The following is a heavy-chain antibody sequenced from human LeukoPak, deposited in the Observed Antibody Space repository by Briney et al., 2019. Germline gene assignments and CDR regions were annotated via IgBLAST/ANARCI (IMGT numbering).Heavy chain of an antibody. J-gene: IGHJ4*02. V-gene: IGHV3-23*01. CDR3: AKDTSIGRYCTNGVCSPFDY. CDR1: GFTFSSYA. CDR2: TSDTGATT. D-gene: IGHD2-8*01. Sequence: GGSLRLSCAGSGFTFSSYAMSWVRQAPGKGLEWVSATSDTGATTYDADSVKGRFTISRDNSRSTLYLQMNSLRAEDTALYYCAKDTSIGRYCTNGVCSPFDYWGQGTLVTVSS.